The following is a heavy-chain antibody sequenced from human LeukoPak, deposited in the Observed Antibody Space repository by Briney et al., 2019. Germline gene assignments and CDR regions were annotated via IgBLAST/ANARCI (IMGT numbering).Heavy chain of an antibody. D-gene: IGHD4-17*01. V-gene: IGHV4-61*02. Sequence: PSQTLSLTCTVSGGSISSGSYYWSWIRQPAGKGLEWIGRIYTSGSTNYNPSLKSRVTMSVDTSKNQFSLKLSSVTAADTAVYYCARGTTVTTAHYLDYWGQGTLVTVSS. CDR1: GGSISSGSYY. J-gene: IGHJ4*02. CDR3: ARGTTVTTAHYLDY. CDR2: IYTSGST.